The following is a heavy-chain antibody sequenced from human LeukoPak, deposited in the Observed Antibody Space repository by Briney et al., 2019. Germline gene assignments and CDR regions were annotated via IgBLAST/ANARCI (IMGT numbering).Heavy chain of an antibody. V-gene: IGHV1-8*01. CDR2: MNPNSVNT. J-gene: IGHJ4*02. Sequence: ASVKVSCKDSGYTFTRYDIKWVRQAPGQGLEWMGRMNPNSVNTDYAQKFQGRVTMTRNTSISTAYMELSSLRSEDAVVYYCSRGQAAAGCVYWGQGTRVTVSS. CDR1: GYTFTRYD. CDR3: SRGQAAAGCVY. D-gene: IGHD6-13*01.